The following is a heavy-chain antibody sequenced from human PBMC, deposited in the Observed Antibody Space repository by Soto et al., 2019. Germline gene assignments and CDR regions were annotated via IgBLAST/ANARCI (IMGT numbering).Heavy chain of an antibody. Sequence: QVQLQESGPGLVKPSQTLSLTCTVSGGSISSGGYYWSWIRPHPGKGLEWIGYIYYSGSSYYNPSLKSRVTISCDTSKNQFSLRLTSVTAADTAVYYCAREGTISVPFDIWGQGTMVTVSS. D-gene: IGHD2-8*01. CDR3: AREGTISVPFDI. CDR1: GGSISSGGYY. V-gene: IGHV4-31*03. J-gene: IGHJ3*02. CDR2: IYYSGSS.